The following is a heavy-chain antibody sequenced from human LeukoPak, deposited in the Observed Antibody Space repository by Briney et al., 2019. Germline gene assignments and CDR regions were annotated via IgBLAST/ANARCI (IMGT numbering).Heavy chain of an antibody. Sequence: ASVKVSCKASGYTFTSYYMHWVRQAPGRGLEWMGIINPSGGSTSYAQKFQGRVTMTRDTSTSTVYMELSSLRSEDTAVYYCARDTTYCGGDCYRQYYYYYYMDVWGKGTTVTISS. CDR3: ARDTTYCGGDCYRQYYYYYYMDV. J-gene: IGHJ6*03. CDR1: GYTFTSYY. V-gene: IGHV1-46*01. CDR2: INPSGGST. D-gene: IGHD2-21*02.